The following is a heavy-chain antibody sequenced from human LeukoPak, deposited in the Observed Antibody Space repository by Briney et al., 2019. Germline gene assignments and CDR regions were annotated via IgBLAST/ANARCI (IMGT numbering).Heavy chain of an antibody. D-gene: IGHD6-13*01. V-gene: IGHV4-59*08. CDR1: GGSISSYY. Sequence: SETLSLTCTVSGGSISSYYWSWIRQPPGKGLEWIGYIYYSGSTNYNPSLKSRVTISVDTSKNQFSLKLSSVTAADTAVYYCARHSSSWYGLIDCWGQGTLVTVSS. J-gene: IGHJ4*02. CDR2: IYYSGST. CDR3: ARHSSSWYGLIDC.